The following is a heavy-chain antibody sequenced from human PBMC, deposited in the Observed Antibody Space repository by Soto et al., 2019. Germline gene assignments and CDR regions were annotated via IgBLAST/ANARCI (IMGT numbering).Heavy chain of an antibody. J-gene: IGHJ4*02. Sequence: GASVKVSCKASGGTFSSYAISWVRQAPGQGLEWMGGIIPIFGTANYAQKFQGRVTITADESTSTAYMELSSLRSEDTAVYYCARVRFYDILTGYYEYWGQGTLVTVSS. D-gene: IGHD3-9*01. V-gene: IGHV1-69*13. CDR1: GGTFSSYA. CDR2: IIPIFGTA. CDR3: ARVRFYDILTGYYEY.